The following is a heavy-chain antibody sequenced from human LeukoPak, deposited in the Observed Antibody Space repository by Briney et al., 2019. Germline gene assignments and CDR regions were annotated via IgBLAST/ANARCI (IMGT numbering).Heavy chain of an antibody. Sequence: GGSLRLSCAASGFTFSSYAMSWVRQAPGKGLEWVSAISGSGGSTYYADSVKGRFTISRDNSKNTLYLQMNSLRAEDTAVYYCAKDPLPRRVRRQLVSDYWGQGTLVTVSS. CDR1: GFTFSSYA. CDR3: AKDPLPRRVRRQLVSDY. D-gene: IGHD6-13*01. V-gene: IGHV3-23*01. CDR2: ISGSGGST. J-gene: IGHJ4*02.